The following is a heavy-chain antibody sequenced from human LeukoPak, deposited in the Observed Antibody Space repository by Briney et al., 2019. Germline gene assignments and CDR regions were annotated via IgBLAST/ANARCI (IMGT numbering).Heavy chain of an antibody. CDR3: ARGRGYSYGSNWFDP. CDR1: GYTFTGYY. CDR2: INPNSGGT. V-gene: IGHV1-2*02. Sequence: GASVKVSCKASGYTFTGYYMHWARQAPGQGLEWMGWINPNSGGTNYAQKFQGRVTMTRDTSISTAYMELSRLRSDDTAVYYCARGRGYSYGSNWFDPWGQGTLVTVSS. J-gene: IGHJ5*02. D-gene: IGHD5-18*01.